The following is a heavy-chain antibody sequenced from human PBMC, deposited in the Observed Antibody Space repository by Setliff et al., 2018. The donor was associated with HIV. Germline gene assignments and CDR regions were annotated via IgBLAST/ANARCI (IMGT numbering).Heavy chain of an antibody. Sequence: PSETLSLTCSVSGASISSSSYYWGWVRQPPGKGLEWIGSVSYSGSTYYSPSLKSRVTIAVDTSKNQFSLNLKSMTAADTAVYYCARTKDCSSTSCPGTHYYYYMDVWGKGTTVTVSS. D-gene: IGHD2-2*01. CDR1: GASISSSSYY. V-gene: IGHV4-39*01. CDR2: VSYSGST. J-gene: IGHJ6*03. CDR3: ARTKDCSSTSCPGTHYYYYMDV.